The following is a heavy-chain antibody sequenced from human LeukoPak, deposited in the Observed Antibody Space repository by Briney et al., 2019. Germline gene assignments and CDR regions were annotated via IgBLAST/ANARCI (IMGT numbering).Heavy chain of an antibody. CDR2: ISWNNSNI. J-gene: IGHJ4*02. CDR3: AKGAYYDCSGYSDY. V-gene: IGHV3-9*01. CDR1: GFTFDDYA. D-gene: IGHD3-22*01. Sequence: GGSLRLSCAVSGFTFDDYAKPWVRQPPGKGLERVSGISWNNSNISYADSVHGRLIISRDKAKSSLYLRMDSLRAEDTALCYCAKGAYYDCSGYSDYWGQGTLVTVSS.